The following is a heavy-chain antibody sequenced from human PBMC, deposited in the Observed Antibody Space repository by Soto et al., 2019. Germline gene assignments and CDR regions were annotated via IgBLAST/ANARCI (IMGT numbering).Heavy chain of an antibody. CDR2: FDPEDGET. CDR3: AKSRSSSGYDIWAFDI. Sequence: ASVKVSCKVSGYTLTELSMHWVRQAPGKGLEWMGGFDPEDGETIYAQKFQGRVTMTEDTSTDTAYMELSSLRSEDTAVYYCAKSRSSSGYDIWAFDIWGQGTMVTVSS. D-gene: IGHD5-12*01. CDR1: GYTLTELS. J-gene: IGHJ3*02. V-gene: IGHV1-24*01.